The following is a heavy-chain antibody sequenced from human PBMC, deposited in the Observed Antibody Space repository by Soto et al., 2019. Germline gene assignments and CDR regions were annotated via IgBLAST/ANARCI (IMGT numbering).Heavy chain of an antibody. CDR3: ARDFRMVIVAPAY. CDR2: IWYDGSNT. J-gene: IGHJ4*02. V-gene: IGHV3-33*01. CDR1: GFTFNSYA. Sequence: GGSLRLSCAASGFTFNSYAMRWVRQAPGKGLEWVGVIWYDGSNTFYAESVKGRFTISRDNSKNTVYLQMNSLRAEDTAVYYCARDFRMVIVAPAYWGQGTLVTVSS. D-gene: IGHD5-12*01.